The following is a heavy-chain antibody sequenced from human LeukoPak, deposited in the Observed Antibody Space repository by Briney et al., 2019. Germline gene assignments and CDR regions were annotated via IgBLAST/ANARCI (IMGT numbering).Heavy chain of an antibody. CDR3: ARDNYYGSGSYQYYYYYYGMDV. D-gene: IGHD3-10*01. Sequence: GGSLRLSCAASGFTFSSYGMHWVRQAPGKGLEWVAVIWHDGSNKYYADSVKGRFTISRDNSKNTLYLQMNSLRAEDTAVYYCARDNYYGSGSYQYYYYYYGMDVWGQGTTVTVSS. CDR2: IWHDGSNK. J-gene: IGHJ6*02. CDR1: GFTFSSYG. V-gene: IGHV3-33*01.